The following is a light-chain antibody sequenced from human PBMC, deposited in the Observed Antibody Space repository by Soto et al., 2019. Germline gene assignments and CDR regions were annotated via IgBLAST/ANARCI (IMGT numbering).Light chain of an antibody. CDR1: SSDVGSYNP. Sequence: QSVLTQPASVSGSPGQSITISCTGTSSDVGSYNPVSWYQQHPGKAPKLMIYEVTKRPSGVSNRFSGSKSGNTASLTISGLQAEDEADYYCCSYAGSSTVFGTGTKVTVL. V-gene: IGLV2-23*02. CDR3: CSYAGSSTV. J-gene: IGLJ1*01. CDR2: EVT.